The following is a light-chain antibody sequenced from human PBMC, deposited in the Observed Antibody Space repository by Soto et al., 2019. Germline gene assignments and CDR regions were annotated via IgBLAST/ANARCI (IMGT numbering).Light chain of an antibody. CDR1: QSISSY. CDR3: QQSSMTPFT. Sequence: DIQMTQSPSSLSASAGDRVTITCRASQSISSYLNWYQQKPGKAPKLLIYAASNLQSEVPSRFGGSGSGTDFTLTISSLQPEDFATYFCQQSSMTPFTFGPGTKVEIK. J-gene: IGKJ3*01. CDR2: AAS. V-gene: IGKV1-39*01.